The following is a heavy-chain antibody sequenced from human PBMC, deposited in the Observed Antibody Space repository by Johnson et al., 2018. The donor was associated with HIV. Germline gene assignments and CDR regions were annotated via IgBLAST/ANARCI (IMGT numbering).Heavy chain of an antibody. CDR1: GFTFSSYA. J-gene: IGHJ3*01. CDR3: ARGADPGIAAALV. Sequence: QEKLVESGGGLVQPGGSLRLSCAASGFTFSSYAMHWVRQAPGKGLEWVAVISYDGSNKYYADSVKGRFTISRDNSKDMLYLQMNSLRAEDTALYYCARGADPGIAAALVWGQGTMVTVSS. CDR2: ISYDGSNK. D-gene: IGHD6-13*01. V-gene: IGHV3-30*04.